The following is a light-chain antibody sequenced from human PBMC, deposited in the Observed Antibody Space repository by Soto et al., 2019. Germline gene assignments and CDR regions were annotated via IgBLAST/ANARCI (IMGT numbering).Light chain of an antibody. CDR3: QQYYTSPT. J-gene: IGKJ4*01. CDR1: QRVSSSY. Sequence: EIVLTQSPGTLSLPPGERATLSCRASQRVSSSYLAWYQQKPGQAPRLLIYGASSRATGIPDRFSGSGSGTDFTLTISRLEPEDFAVYYCQQYYTSPTFGGGTKVDIK. CDR2: GAS. V-gene: IGKV3-20*01.